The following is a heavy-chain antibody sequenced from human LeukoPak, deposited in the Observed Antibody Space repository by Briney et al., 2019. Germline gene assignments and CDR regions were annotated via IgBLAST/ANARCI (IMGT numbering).Heavy chain of an antibody. CDR1: GGSISSYY. D-gene: IGHD1-26*01. CDR2: IYFSGST. V-gene: IGHV4-59*01. J-gene: IGHJ6*02. Sequence: SETLSLTCSVSGGSISSYYWSWIRQPTGKGLEWIGYIYFSGSTNYNPSLKSRVTISVDTSKNQFSLQLSSVTAADTAVYYCARDLCGGGSYCLYYGVDVWGQGTTVTVSS. CDR3: ARDLCGGGSYCLYYGVDV.